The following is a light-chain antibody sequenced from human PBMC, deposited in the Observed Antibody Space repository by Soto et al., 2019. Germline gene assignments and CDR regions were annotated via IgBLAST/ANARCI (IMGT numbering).Light chain of an antibody. V-gene: IGKV3-20*01. CDR2: GAS. J-gene: IGKJ1*01. CDR3: QQYGRSTAT. Sequence: EFVLTQSPGTLSLSPGERATLSCRASQSVSSNYLARYQQKPGQAPRLLILGASSRASGIPDRFSGSGSGTDFTLTIGRLEPEDFAVYYCQQYGRSTATFGQGTKVEIK. CDR1: QSVSSNY.